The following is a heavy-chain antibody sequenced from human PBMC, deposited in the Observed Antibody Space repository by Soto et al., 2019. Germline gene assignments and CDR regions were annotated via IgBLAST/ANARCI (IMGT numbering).Heavy chain of an antibody. D-gene: IGHD6-13*01. J-gene: IGHJ5*02. Sequence: PGGSLRLSCAAYIFTFSSSSMSWARQAPGKGLEWVSSIRSNGDSTYYADSVKGRFTISRDNSKDTPYLQMNSLRAEDTAVYYCANLRVASAGRPPNWFDPWGQGTLVTVSS. V-gene: IGHV3-23*01. CDR3: ANLRVASAGRPPNWFDP. CDR2: IRSNGDST. CDR1: IFTFSSSS.